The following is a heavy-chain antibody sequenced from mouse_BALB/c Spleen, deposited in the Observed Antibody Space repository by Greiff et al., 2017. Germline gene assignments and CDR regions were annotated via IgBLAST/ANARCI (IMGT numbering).Heavy chain of an antibody. CDR2: IFPGSGNT. D-gene: IGHD1-1*01. CDR3: AIITTVVAPYYFDY. CDR1: GYSFTSYY. J-gene: IGHJ2*01. Sequence: VQLQQSGPELVKPGASVKISCKASGYSFTSYYIHWVKQRPGQGLEWIGWIFPGSGNTKYNEKFKGKATLTADTSSSTAYMQLSSLTSEDSAVYFCAIITTVVAPYYFDYWGQGTTLTVSS. V-gene: IGHV1-66*01.